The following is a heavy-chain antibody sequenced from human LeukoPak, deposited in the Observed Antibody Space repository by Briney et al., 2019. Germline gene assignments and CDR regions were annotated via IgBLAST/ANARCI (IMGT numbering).Heavy chain of an antibody. CDR3: ARDSIAAAGPSFYYYGMDV. CDR2: INPSGGST. CDR1: GYTFTGYY. V-gene: IGHV1-46*01. D-gene: IGHD6-13*01. J-gene: IGHJ6*02. Sequence: GASVKVSYKASGYTFTGYYMHWVRQAPGQGLEWMGIINPSGGSTSYAQKFQGRVTMTRDTSTSTVYMELSSLRSEDTAVYYCARDSIAAAGPSFYYYGMDVWGQGTTVTVSS.